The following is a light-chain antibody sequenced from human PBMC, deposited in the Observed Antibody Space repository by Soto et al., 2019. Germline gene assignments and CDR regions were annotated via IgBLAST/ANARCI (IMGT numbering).Light chain of an antibody. Sequence: QSALTQPASVSGSPGQSITISCTGTNXDVGAYKYVSWYQQHPGKAPKLMIFDVSNRPSGVSNRISGSKSGNTASLTISGLRAEDEADYYCASYSNSNTYVFGTGTKVTVL. CDR2: DVS. CDR3: ASYSNSNTYV. V-gene: IGLV2-14*03. CDR1: NXDVGAYKY. J-gene: IGLJ1*01.